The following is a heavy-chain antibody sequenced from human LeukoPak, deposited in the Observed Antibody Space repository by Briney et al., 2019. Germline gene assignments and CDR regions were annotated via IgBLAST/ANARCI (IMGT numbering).Heavy chain of an antibody. Sequence: SETLSLTCSVSGGSISSSSYYWGWIRQPPGKGLDWIGSIYYSGSTYYNPSLKSRVTISVDTSKNQFSLKLSSVTAADTAVYYCASGLTGYYKGVLYYWGQGTLVTVSS. CDR3: ASGLTGYYKGVLYY. CDR1: GGSISSSSYY. J-gene: IGHJ4*02. D-gene: IGHD3-9*01. V-gene: IGHV4-39*01. CDR2: IYYSGST.